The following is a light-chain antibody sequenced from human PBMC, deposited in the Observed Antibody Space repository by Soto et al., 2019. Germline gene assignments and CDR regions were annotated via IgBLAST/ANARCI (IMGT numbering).Light chain of an antibody. J-gene: IGKJ3*01. Sequence: EIVLTQSPGTLSLSPGERATLSCRASQSISSNYLAWYRQKPGQAPRLLIYGASSRATGIPDRFSGSGSGTDFTLTISRLGPEDFAVYYCQQYGSSPSTFGPGTKVDFK. CDR2: GAS. V-gene: IGKV3-20*01. CDR3: QQYGSSPST. CDR1: QSISSNY.